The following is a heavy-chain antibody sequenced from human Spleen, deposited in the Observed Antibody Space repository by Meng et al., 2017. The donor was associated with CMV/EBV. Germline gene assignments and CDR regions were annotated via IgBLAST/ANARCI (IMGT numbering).Heavy chain of an antibody. J-gene: IGHJ5*02. CDR2: IYHDGRT. V-gene: IGHV3-66*04. CDR3: ARHDWFDP. CDR1: GFTVSHDY. Sequence: VHLVESGGDFVQPGGSVRLSCAVSGFTVSHDYMSWVRQAPGKGLEWVSVIYHDGRTYYADSVKGRFTMSRDNSKNTVHLQMNSLRVEDTAVYYCARHDWFDPWGQGTLVTVSS.